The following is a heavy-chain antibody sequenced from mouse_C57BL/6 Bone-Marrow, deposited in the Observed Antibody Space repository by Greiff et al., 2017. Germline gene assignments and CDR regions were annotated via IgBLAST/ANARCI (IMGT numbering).Heavy chain of an antibody. CDR3: ARSAYYYGSSSYWYFDV. J-gene: IGHJ1*03. V-gene: IGHV1-19*01. Sequence: EVQLQESGPVLVKPGASVKMSCTASGYTFTDYYMNWVKQSHGKSLEWIGVINPYNGGTSYTQKFKGKATLTVDKSSSTAYMALNSLTSEDSAVYYCARSAYYYGSSSYWYFDVWGKGTTVTVSS. CDR2: INPYNGGT. D-gene: IGHD1-1*01. CDR1: GYTFTDYY.